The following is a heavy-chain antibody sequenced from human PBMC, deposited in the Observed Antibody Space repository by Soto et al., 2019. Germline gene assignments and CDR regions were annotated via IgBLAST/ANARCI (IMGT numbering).Heavy chain of an antibody. J-gene: IGHJ2*01. CDR3: AKGIKGGGYGSRYFDL. Sequence: EVQLLESGGGLVQPGGSLRLSCAATGFTFSNYAMTWVRQAPGKGLEWVSALSGSGGTTYSADSVKGRFTISRDNSNNSLYLQMNSLRAEDTAVYYCAKGIKGGGYGSRYFDLWGRGTLVTVSS. D-gene: IGHD5-12*01. CDR2: LSGSGGTT. V-gene: IGHV3-23*01. CDR1: GFTFSNYA.